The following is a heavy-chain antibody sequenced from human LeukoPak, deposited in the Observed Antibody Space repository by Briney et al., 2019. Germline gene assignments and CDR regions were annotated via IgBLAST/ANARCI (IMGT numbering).Heavy chain of an antibody. D-gene: IGHD1-26*01. CDR2: ISSSSSYI. CDR1: GFTFSSYS. J-gene: IGHJ4*02. CDR3: ARDYEVVGAPYFDY. Sequence: GGSLRLSCAASGFTFSSYSMNWVRQAPGKWLEWVSSISSSSSYIYYADSVKGRFTISRDNAKNSLYLQMNSLRAEDTAVYYCARDYEVVGAPYFDYWGQGTLVTVSS. V-gene: IGHV3-21*01.